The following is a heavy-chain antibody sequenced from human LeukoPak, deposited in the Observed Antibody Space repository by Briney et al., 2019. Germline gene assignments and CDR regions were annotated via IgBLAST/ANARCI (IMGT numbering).Heavy chain of an antibody. Sequence: SVKVSCKASGGTFSSYAISWVRQAPGQGLEWMGGIIPIFGTANYAQKFQGRVTITADESTSTAYMELSSLRSEDTAVYYCARAWGVVVPAALIVNYYYMDVWGKGTTVTVSS. J-gene: IGHJ6*03. CDR3: ARAWGVVVPAALIVNYYYMDV. D-gene: IGHD2-2*01. V-gene: IGHV1-69*13. CDR2: IIPIFGTA. CDR1: GGTFSSYA.